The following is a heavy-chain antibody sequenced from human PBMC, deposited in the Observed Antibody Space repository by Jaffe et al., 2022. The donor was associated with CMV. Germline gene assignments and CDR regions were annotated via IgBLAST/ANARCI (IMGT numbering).Heavy chain of an antibody. CDR1: GFTFSSYA. V-gene: IGHV3-23*01. CDR2: ISGSGGST. CDR3: AKAPSRYCSSTSCSHGAY. Sequence: EVQLLESGGGLVQPGGSLRLSCAASGFTFSSYAMSWVRQAPGKGLEWVSAISGSGGSTYYADSVKGRFTISRDNSKNTLYLQMNSLRAEDTAVYYCAKAPSRYCSSTSCSHGAYWGQGTLVTVSS. J-gene: IGHJ4*02. D-gene: IGHD2-2*01.